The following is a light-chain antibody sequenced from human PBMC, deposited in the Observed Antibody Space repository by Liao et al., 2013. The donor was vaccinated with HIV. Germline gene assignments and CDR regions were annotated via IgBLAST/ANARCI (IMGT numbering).Light chain of an antibody. Sequence: SYELTQPPSVSVSPGQTASITCSGDKLGDKYACWYQQKPGQSPVLVIYQDSKRPSGIPERFSGSNSGNTSTLTISRVEAGDEADYYCQVWDSSSDQDVVFGGGTKLTVL. V-gene: IGLV3-1*01. CDR3: QVWDSSSDQDVV. J-gene: IGLJ2*01. CDR1: KLGDKY. CDR2: QDS.